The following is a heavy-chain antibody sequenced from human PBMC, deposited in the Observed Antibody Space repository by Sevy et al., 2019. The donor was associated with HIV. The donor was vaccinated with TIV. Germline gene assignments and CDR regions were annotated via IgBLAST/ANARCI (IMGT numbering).Heavy chain of an antibody. CDR2: IYYSGST. CDR3: ARQCIATNWFDP. V-gene: IGHV4-59*01. J-gene: IGHJ5*01. CDR1: GGSISSYY. Sequence: SEILSLTCTVSGGSISSYYWSWIRQPPGKGLEWIGYIYYSGSTNYNPSLKSRVTISVDTSKNQFSLKLSSVTAADTAVYYCARQCIATNWFDPWGQGTLVTVSS. D-gene: IGHD6-13*01.